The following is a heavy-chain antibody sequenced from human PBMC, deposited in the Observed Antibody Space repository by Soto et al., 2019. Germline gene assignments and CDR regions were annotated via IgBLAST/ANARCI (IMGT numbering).Heavy chain of an antibody. Sequence: SETLSLTCTVSGGSISSGVYYWSWIRKHPGKGLEWIGYIYYSGSTYYNPSLKSRVTISVDTSKNQFSLKLSSVTAADTAVYYCASVYDSSGYYYVPYFQHWGQGTLVTVSS. CDR1: GGSISSGVYY. J-gene: IGHJ1*01. V-gene: IGHV4-31*03. D-gene: IGHD3-22*01. CDR3: ASVYDSSGYYYVPYFQH. CDR2: IYYSGST.